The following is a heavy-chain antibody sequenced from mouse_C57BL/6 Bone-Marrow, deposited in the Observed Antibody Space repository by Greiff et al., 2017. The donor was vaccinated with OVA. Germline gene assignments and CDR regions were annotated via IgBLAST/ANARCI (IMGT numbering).Heavy chain of an antibody. D-gene: IGHD2-2*01. CDR2: IDPSDSYT. CDR1: GYTFTSYW. Sequence: QVQLQQPGAELVMPGASVKLSCKASGYTFTSYWMHWVKQRPGQGLEWIGEIDPSDSYTNYNQKFKGKSTLTVDKSSSTAYMQLSSLTSEDSAVYYCARVEDYGYDDNAMDYWGQGTSVTVSS. CDR3: ARVEDYGYDDNAMDY. J-gene: IGHJ4*01. V-gene: IGHV1-69*01.